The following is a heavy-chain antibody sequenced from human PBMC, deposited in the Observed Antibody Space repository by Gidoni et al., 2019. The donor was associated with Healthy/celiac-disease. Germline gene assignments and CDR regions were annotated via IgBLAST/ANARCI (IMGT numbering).Heavy chain of an antibody. CDR3: ANRGNRMDV. Sequence: EVQLLESGGGLVQPGGSLRLSCAASGFTFSSYAMSWVRQAPGKGLGWVSAISGSGGRTYYADAVKGRFTISRDNSKNTLYLQMNSLRAEDTAVYYCANRGNRMDVWGQGTTVTVSS. D-gene: IGHD3-10*01. CDR1: GFTFSSYA. CDR2: ISGSGGRT. J-gene: IGHJ6*02. V-gene: IGHV3-23*01.